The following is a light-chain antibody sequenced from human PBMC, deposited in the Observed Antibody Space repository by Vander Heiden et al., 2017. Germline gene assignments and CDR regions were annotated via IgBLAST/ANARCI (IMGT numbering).Light chain of an antibody. Sequence: DTTLTQSPTFLQATQGDIVNISCKASQVISDSISCYQQKPREAPVFLIQEASSLGPGIPPRFSGGGSGTTFTLTINQMEPEDAAYYFCLQHDHFPYTFGQGTKLEIK. CDR3: LQHDHFPYT. CDR1: QVISDS. CDR2: EAS. V-gene: IGKV5-2*01. J-gene: IGKJ2*01.